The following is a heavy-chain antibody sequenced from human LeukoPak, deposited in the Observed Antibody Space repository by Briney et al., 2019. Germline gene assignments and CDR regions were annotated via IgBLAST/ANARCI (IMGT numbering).Heavy chain of an antibody. V-gene: IGHV1-69*05. D-gene: IGHD3-10*01. J-gene: IGHJ6*04. Sequence: SVKVSFKASGGTFSIYAISWVRQAPGQGLEWMGGIIPIFGTANYAQKFQGRVTITTDEYTSTAYMELSSLRSEDTAVYYCARGLVITMVRGTLDGMDVWGKGTTVTVSS. CDR3: ARGLVITMVRGTLDGMDV. CDR2: IIPIFGTA. CDR1: GGTFSIYA.